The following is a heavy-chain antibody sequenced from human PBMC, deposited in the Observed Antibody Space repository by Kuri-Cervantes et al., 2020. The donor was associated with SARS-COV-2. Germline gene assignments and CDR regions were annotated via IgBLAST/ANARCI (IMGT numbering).Heavy chain of an antibody. D-gene: IGHD2-2*02. J-gene: IGHJ6*02. CDR1: GGSFSGCY. CDR2: ISSSSSTI. V-gene: IGHV3-11*04. Sequence: CAVYGGSFSGCYWSWIRQPPGKGLEWVSYISSSSSTIYYADSVKGRFTITRDHAKNSLYLQMNSLRAEDTAVYYCARDPYCSSTSYDTGYYYYGMDVWGQGTTVTVSS. CDR3: ARDPYCSSTSYDTGYYYYGMDV.